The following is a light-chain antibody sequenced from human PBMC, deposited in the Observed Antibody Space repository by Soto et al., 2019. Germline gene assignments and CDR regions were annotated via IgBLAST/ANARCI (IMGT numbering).Light chain of an antibody. CDR1: QSVSSN. J-gene: IGKJ1*01. CDR3: QQYNNWPRT. Sequence: EIVMTQSPATLSVSPGERATLSCRASQSVSSNLAWYQQKPGQAPSLLIYGACTRGTGIPVRFSGSGSGAEFTLTISSLPSEDFAVYYSQQYNNWPRTFGQGPKVEIK. V-gene: IGKV3-15*01. CDR2: GAC.